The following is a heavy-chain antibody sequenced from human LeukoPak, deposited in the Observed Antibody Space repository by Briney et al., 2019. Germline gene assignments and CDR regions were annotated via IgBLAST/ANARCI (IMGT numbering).Heavy chain of an antibody. Sequence: GASVKVSCKASGGTFSSYAISWVRQAPGQGLEWMGGIIPIFGTANYAQKFQGRVTITADESTSTAYMELSSLRSEDTAVYYCARADGRSYYDMRAVFDIWGQGKRVTVFS. J-gene: IGHJ3*02. CDR2: IIPIFGTA. V-gene: IGHV1-69*13. CDR1: GGTFSSYA. CDR3: ARADGRSYYDMRAVFDI. D-gene: IGHD3-9*01.